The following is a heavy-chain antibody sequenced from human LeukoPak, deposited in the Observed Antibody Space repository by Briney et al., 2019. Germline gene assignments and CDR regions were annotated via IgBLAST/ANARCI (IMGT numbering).Heavy chain of an antibody. V-gene: IGHV3-53*01. CDR3: AKWGSGSYYKGSFDY. CDR2: IYSGGST. J-gene: IGHJ4*02. Sequence: TGGSLRLSCAASGFTVSSNYMSWVRQAPGKGLEWVSVIYSGGSTYYADSVKGRFTISRDNSKNTLYLQMNSLRAEDTAVYYCAKWGSGSYYKGSFDYWGQGTLVTVSS. D-gene: IGHD3-10*01. CDR1: GFTVSSNY.